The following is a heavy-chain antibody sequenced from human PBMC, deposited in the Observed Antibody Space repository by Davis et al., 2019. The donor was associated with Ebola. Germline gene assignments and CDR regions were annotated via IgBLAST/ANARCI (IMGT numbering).Heavy chain of an antibody. CDR3: ARALDYISDYYYGMDV. V-gene: IGHV1-8*01. J-gene: IGHJ6*04. Sequence: SVTVSCKASVYTFTSYDINWVRQATGQGLEWMGWMNPNSGNTGYAQKFQGRVTMTRNTSISTAYMELSSLRSEDTAVYYCARALDYISDYYYGMDVWGKGTTVTVSS. D-gene: IGHD4-11*01. CDR2: MNPNSGNT. CDR1: VYTFTSYD.